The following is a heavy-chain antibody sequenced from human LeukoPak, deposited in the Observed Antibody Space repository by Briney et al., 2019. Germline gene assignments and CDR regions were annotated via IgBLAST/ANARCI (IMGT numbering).Heavy chain of an antibody. V-gene: IGHV4-39*01. Sequence: SETLSLTCTVSSGSISSSSYYWGWLRQPPGTGLEWIGNIYYSGGTYYNPSLKSRVTISVDTSQSQFSLRLSSVTAADTAVYYCARYDSGGFYRNFDYWGQGTLVTVSS. J-gene: IGHJ4*02. D-gene: IGHD3-22*01. CDR1: SGSISSSSYY. CDR2: IYYSGGT. CDR3: ARYDSGGFYRNFDY.